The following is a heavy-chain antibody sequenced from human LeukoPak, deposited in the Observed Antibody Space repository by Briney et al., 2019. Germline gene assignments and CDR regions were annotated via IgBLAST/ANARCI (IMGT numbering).Heavy chain of an antibody. CDR3: ARDRGVWLRPRRRYYFHY. CDR2: ISAYNGNT. J-gene: IGHJ4*02. CDR1: GYTFTSYG. D-gene: IGHD3-10*01. Sequence: ASVKVSCKASGYTFTSYGISWVRQAPGQGLEWMGWISAYNGNTNYAQKLQGRVTMTTETSTSTAYMELRSLRSDDTAVYYCARDRGVWLRPRRRYYFHYWGQGTLVTVSS. V-gene: IGHV1-18*01.